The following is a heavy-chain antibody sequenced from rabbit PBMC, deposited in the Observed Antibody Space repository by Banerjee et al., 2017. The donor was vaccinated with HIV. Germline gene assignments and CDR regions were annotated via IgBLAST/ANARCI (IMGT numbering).Heavy chain of an antibody. CDR2: IYPAYGAT. V-gene: IGHV1S43*01. Sequence: QEQLVESGGGLVTLGGSLKLTCKASGIDFSSSYWISWVRQAPGKGLEWIGCIYPAYGATDYASWVNGRFTISLDNAQNTVFPQMTSLTAADTATYFCARGLVAGVLDLWGQGTLVTVS. CDR3: ARGLVAGVLDL. D-gene: IGHD3-3*01. J-gene: IGHJ3*01. CDR1: GIDFSSSYW.